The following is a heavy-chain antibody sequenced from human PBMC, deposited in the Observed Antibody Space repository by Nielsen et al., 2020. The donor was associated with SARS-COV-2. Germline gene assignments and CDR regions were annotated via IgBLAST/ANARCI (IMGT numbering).Heavy chain of an antibody. CDR3: ARSPVGRLLWFGVHEYYFDY. Sequence: WIRQPPGKGLEWTGYIYYSGSTNYNPSLKSRVTISVDTSKNQFSLKLSSVTAADTAVYYCARSPVGRLLWFGVHEYYFDYWGQGTLVTVSS. V-gene: IGHV4-59*08. J-gene: IGHJ4*02. D-gene: IGHD3-10*01. CDR2: IYYSGST.